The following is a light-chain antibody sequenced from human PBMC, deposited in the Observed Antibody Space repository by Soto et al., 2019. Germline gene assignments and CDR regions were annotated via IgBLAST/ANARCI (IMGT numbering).Light chain of an antibody. CDR1: QSISSNY. J-gene: IGKJ1*01. Sequence: DIVMTQSPGTLSLSPGERATLSCRASQSISSNYLAWYQQKPGQSPRLLIYAASSRATGIPDRFSGRGSGTDFTLTISRLEPEDFAVYYCQQYGSSPRTFGQGTKVDIK. V-gene: IGKV3-20*01. CDR3: QQYGSSPRT. CDR2: AAS.